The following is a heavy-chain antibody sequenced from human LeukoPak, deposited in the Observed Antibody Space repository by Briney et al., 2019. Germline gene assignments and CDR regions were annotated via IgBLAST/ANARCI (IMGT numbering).Heavy chain of an antibody. J-gene: IGHJ5*02. CDR3: ARLELERRGWFDP. V-gene: IGHV4-4*09. CDR2: IYTSGST. CDR1: GGSISSYY. D-gene: IGHD1-1*01. Sequence: PSETLSLTCTDSGGSISSYYWSWIRQPPGKGLEWIGYIYTSGSTNYNPSLKSRVTISVDTSKNQFSLKLSSVTAADTAVYYCARLELERRGWFDPWGQGTLVTVSS.